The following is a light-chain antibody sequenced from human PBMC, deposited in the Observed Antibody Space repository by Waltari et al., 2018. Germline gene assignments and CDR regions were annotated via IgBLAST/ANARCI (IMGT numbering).Light chain of an antibody. CDR3: CSYAGSYTGHVV. CDR1: SSDVGCYKY. Sequence: QSALTQPRSVSGYPGQSVTISCTGTSSDVGCYKYVSLYQQHPGKAPKLMIYDVSKRPSGVPDRFSGSKSGNTASLTISGLQAEDEADYYCCSYAGSYTGHVVFGGGTKLTVL. CDR2: DVS. V-gene: IGLV2-11*01. J-gene: IGLJ2*01.